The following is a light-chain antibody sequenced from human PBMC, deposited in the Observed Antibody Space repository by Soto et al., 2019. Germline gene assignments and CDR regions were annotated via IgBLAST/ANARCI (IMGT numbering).Light chain of an antibody. CDR3: TSYTPTGALV. CDR1: NTDVGGYNY. V-gene: IGLV2-14*01. CDR2: EVR. J-gene: IGLJ6*01. Sequence: QSVLTQPASVSGSPGQSITLSCTGTNTDVGGYNYVSWYQHRPGKAPRLMIYEVRNRLSGVSNRFSGSKSGNTASLTISGLQSEDEADYYCTSYTPTGALVFGSGTKVTVL.